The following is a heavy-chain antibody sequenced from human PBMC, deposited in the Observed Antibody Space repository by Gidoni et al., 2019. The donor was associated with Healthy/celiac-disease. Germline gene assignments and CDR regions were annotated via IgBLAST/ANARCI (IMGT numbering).Heavy chain of an antibody. CDR1: GGTFSSYA. J-gene: IGHJ4*02. V-gene: IGHV1-69*01. Sequence: QVQLVQSVAEVKKPGSSLKISCTASGGTFSSYASSWVRQAPGQGLEWMGGITPILGTANYAQKFQGRVTITADESTSTAYMELSSLRSEDTAVYYCARATGSSGYYSDYWGQGTLVTVSS. CDR2: ITPILGTA. D-gene: IGHD3-22*01. CDR3: ARATGSSGYYSDY.